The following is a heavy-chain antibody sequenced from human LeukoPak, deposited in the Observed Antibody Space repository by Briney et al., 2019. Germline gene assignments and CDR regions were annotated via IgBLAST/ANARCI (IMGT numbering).Heavy chain of an antibody. CDR1: GGSFSGYY. J-gene: IGHJ4*02. CDR3: ARRILWFGELWSFDY. CDR2: INHSGST. D-gene: IGHD3-10*01. V-gene: IGHV4-34*01. Sequence: SETLSLTCAVYGGSFSGYYWSWIRQPPGKGLEWTGEINHSGSTNYNPSLKSRVTISVDTSKNQFSLKLSSVTAADTAVYYCARRILWFGELWSFDYWGQGTLVTVSS.